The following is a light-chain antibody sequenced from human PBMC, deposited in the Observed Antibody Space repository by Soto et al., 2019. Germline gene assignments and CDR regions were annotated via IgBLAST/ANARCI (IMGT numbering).Light chain of an antibody. J-gene: IGKJ1*01. Sequence: EIGLTQSPGTLSLSPGERATLSCRASQGVTGSYLAWYQQKPVQAPRLVIYGTYNRATGIPDRFSGSGSGTDVTLTISRLEPEDFAVYYCQHYGISSWTFGQGTKVEIK. CDR2: GTY. CDR1: QGVTGSY. V-gene: IGKV3-20*01. CDR3: QHYGISSWT.